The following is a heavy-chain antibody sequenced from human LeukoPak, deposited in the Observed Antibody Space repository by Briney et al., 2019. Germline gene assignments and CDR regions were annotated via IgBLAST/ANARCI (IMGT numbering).Heavy chain of an antibody. V-gene: IGHV3-23*01. J-gene: IGHJ4*02. Sequence: GGSLRLSCAASGFTLSSYAMSWVRQGPGKGLEWVSAISVSGNTYHADSVKGRFTISRDSSKNTQYLQMNSLRAEDAAVYYCAKDRDYYGSGSYDWGQGTLVTVSS. CDR1: GFTLSSYA. CDR3: AKDRDYYGSGSYD. CDR2: ISVSGNT. D-gene: IGHD3-10*01.